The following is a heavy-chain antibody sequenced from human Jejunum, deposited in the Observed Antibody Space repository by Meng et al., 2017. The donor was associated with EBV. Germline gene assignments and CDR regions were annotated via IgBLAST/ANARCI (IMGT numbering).Heavy chain of an antibody. CDR3: ASRPGFNIGPFDY. Sequence: VRLVQSGDEVKKPGASVKLSCKASGYTFTNYPIHWVRQAPGQRPEWMGCINPGNGETEFSQKFQGRVTITRDTSATTAYMELTSLRSEDTAVYYCASRPGFNIGPFDYWGQGTLVTVSS. V-gene: IGHV1-3*01. D-gene: IGHD3/OR15-3a*01. CDR2: INPGNGET. J-gene: IGHJ4*02. CDR1: GYTFTNYP.